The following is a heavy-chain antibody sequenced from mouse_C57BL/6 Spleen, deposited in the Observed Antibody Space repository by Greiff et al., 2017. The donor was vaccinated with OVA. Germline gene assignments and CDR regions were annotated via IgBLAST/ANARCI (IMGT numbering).Heavy chain of an antibody. CDR2: IWSDGST. Sequence: VKVEESGPGLVAPSQSLSITCTVSGFSLTSYGVHWVRQPPGKGLEWLVVIWSDGSTTYNSALKSRLSISKDNSKSQVFLKMNSLQTDDTAMYYCARHGITFDAMDYWGQGTSVTVSS. CDR3: ARHGITFDAMDY. V-gene: IGHV2-6-1*01. D-gene: IGHD1-1*01. J-gene: IGHJ4*01. CDR1: GFSLTSYG.